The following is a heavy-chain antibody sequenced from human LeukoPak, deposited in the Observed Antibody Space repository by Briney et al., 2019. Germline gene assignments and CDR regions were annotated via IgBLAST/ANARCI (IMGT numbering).Heavy chain of an antibody. CDR2: IYYSGST. J-gene: IGHJ5*02. D-gene: IGHD3-10*01. V-gene: IGHV4-59*08. Sequence: SETLSLTCTVSGGSITGYSRSWIRQPPGKGLEWIGYIYYSGSTNYSPSLKSRVTISVDTSKNQFSLKLSSVTAADTAVYYCARAGVNWFDPWGQGTLVTVSS. CDR3: ARAGVNWFDP. CDR1: GGSITGYS.